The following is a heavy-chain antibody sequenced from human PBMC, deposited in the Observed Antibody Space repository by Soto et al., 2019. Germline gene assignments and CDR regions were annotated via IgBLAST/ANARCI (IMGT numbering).Heavy chain of an antibody. CDR3: ARTGYTSNPPGPY. CDR2: INSDGSST. CDR1: GFTFTNYW. D-gene: IGHD5-18*01. Sequence: EVQLVESGGGSVQPGGSLRLSCAASGFTFTNYWMHWVRQAPGKGLVWVSRINSDGSSTNYADSVKGRFTISRDNAKNTLYLQMNSLRAEDTAVYYCARTGYTSNPPGPYWGQGTLVTVSS. J-gene: IGHJ4*02. V-gene: IGHV3-74*01.